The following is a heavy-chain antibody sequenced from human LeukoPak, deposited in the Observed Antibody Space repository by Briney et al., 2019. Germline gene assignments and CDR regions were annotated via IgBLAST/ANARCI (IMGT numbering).Heavy chain of an antibody. V-gene: IGHV1-18*01. J-gene: IGHJ5*02. D-gene: IGHD3-22*01. CDR2: ISPNNGNT. CDR1: GYTFISYG. CDR3: ARGHSSYWYNCFDP. Sequence: ASVKVSCKASGYTFISYGMSWLRQAPGQGLEWMGWISPNNGNTNYAEKFQGRATMTTDTSTSTVFMELRSLTSDDTAVYYCARGHSSYWYNCFDPWGQGTLVTVSS.